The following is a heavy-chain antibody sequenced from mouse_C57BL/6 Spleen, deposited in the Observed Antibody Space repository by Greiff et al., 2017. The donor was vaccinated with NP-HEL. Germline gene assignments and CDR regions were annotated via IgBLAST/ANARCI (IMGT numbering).Heavy chain of an antibody. CDR2: IYPGDGDT. D-gene: IGHD6-1*01. CDR3: GREASGWSVFAY. V-gene: IGHV1-82*01. J-gene: IGHJ3*01. CDR1: GYAFSSSW. Sequence: VQLQQSGPELVKPGASVKISCTASGYAFSSSWMNWVKQRPGKGLEWIGRIYPGDGDTNYNGKFKGKATLTADKSSSTAYMQLSRLTYEDSAVYFCGREASGWSVFAYWGQGTLVTVSA.